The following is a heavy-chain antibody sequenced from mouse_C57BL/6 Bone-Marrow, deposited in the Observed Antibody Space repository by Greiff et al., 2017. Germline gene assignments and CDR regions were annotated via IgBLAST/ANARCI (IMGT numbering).Heavy chain of an antibody. CDR2: IWSGGST. Sequence: VKLVESGPGLVQPSQSLSITCTVSGFSLTSYGVHWVRQPPGKGLEWLGVIWSGGSTDYNAAFISRLSISKDNSKSQVFFKMNSLQADDTAIYYCAKNGNCSYWYFDVWGTGTTVTVSS. V-gene: IGHV2-4*01. CDR1: GFSLTSYG. CDR3: AKNGNCSYWYFDV. D-gene: IGHD2-1*01. J-gene: IGHJ1*03.